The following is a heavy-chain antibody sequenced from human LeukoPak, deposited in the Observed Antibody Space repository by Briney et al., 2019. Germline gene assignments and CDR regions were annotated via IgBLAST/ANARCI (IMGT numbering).Heavy chain of an antibody. CDR3: ARKYARSYYYGSGSSYMDV. D-gene: IGHD3-10*01. J-gene: IGHJ6*03. CDR1: GFTFRDHW. V-gene: IGHV3-7*01. Sequence: GGSLRLSCAGSGFTFRDHWMSWLRQAPGKGPEWVAHIKPDGSEKYYVDSVKGRFIISRDDARNSLYLQMNSLRAEDTAVYYCARKYARSYYYGSGSSYMDVWGKGTTVTVSS. CDR2: IKPDGSEK.